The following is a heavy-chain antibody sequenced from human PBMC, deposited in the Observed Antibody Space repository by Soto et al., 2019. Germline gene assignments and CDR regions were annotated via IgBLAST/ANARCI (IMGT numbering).Heavy chain of an antibody. CDR1: GFFFGREA. CDR2: ISYDESNK. CDR3: ARDYSSGWCLDP. D-gene: IGHD6-19*01. J-gene: IGHJ5*02. Sequence: QVQLVESGGGVVQPGRSLRLSCAGSGFFFGREAMHWVRQSPGKGLEWVAAISYDESNKAYAESVRGRFTISRDNSKTALYLQILSLRAEDSAVYYCARDYSSGWCLDPWGQGTLVTVSS. V-gene: IGHV3-30-3*01.